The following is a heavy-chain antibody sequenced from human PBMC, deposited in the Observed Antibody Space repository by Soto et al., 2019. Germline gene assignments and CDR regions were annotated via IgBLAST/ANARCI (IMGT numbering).Heavy chain of an antibody. D-gene: IGHD6-13*01. CDR2: IRAKADGGTT. CDR1: GFTYTNAW. CDR3: STLYSSSWYGAFDN. V-gene: IGHV3-15*01. J-gene: IGHJ4*02. Sequence: PGGSLRLSCEASGFTYTNAWMSWVRQAPGKGLEWVGLIRAKADGGTTAYAAPVKGRFTISRDDSKNTLYLQMTNLKTEDTAVYYCSTLYSSSWYGAFDNWGQGTLVTAPQ.